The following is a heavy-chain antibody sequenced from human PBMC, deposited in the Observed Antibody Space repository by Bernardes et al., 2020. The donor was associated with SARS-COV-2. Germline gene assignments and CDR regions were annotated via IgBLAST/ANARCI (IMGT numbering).Heavy chain of an antibody. D-gene: IGHD2-8*01. V-gene: IGHV5-10-1*01. Sequence: GESLKISCKGSENTFTNYQISWVRQMPGKGLEWMVQIDPRDSDTKYNPSFQGHVTMSVDKSNTTAYLQWSSLEASDTAIYYCARGPYCTTTSCYFDFWGHGTLVTVSS. CDR3: ARGPYCTTTSCYFDF. CDR2: IDPRDSDT. J-gene: IGHJ4*01. CDR1: ENTFTNYQ.